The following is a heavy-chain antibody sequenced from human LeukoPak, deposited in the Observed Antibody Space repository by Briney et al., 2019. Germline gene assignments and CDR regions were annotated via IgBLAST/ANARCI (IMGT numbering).Heavy chain of an antibody. CDR3: AREGDSSGYTIDY. Sequence: GRSLRLSCAPSGFTLRSNSTNWVRHAPGKGLEWVSSISSSSSHIYYADSVKGRFTISRDKAKNSLYMQMSSLRSDDTAVYYCAREGDSSGYTIDYWGQGTLVTVSS. V-gene: IGHV3-21*04. CDR2: ISSSSSHI. J-gene: IGHJ4*02. CDR1: GFTLRSNS. D-gene: IGHD3-22*01.